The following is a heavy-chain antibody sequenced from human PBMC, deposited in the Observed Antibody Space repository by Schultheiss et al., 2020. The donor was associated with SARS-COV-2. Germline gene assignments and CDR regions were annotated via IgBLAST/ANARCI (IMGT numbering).Heavy chain of an antibody. CDR2: IFHSGST. Sequence: SETLSLTCAVSGGSISSGDSSWSWIRQPPGKGLEWIGYIFHSGSTYSNPSVKSRVTISVDRSKNQFSLKLSSVTAADTAVYYCAREAAAAAGGWFDPWGQGTLVTVSS. CDR1: GGSISSGDSS. V-gene: IGHV4-30-2*01. CDR3: AREAAAAAGGWFDP. J-gene: IGHJ5*02. D-gene: IGHD6-13*01.